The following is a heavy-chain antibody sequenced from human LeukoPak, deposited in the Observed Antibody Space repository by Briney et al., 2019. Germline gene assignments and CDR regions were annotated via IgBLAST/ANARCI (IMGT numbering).Heavy chain of an antibody. Sequence: ASVKVSCTASGYTFTIYYMHWVRQAPGQPLEWMGIINPSGGSTSYAQKFQGRVTMTRDTSTSTVYMELSSLRSEDTAVYYCAMDQVGANHGVFDYWGQGTLVTVSS. D-gene: IGHD1-26*01. J-gene: IGHJ4*02. CDR1: GYTFTIYY. V-gene: IGHV1-46*01. CDR2: INPSGGST. CDR3: AMDQVGANHGVFDY.